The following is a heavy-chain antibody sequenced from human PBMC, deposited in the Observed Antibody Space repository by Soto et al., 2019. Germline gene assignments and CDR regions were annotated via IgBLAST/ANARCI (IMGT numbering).Heavy chain of an antibody. CDR1: GDSISTSSSYY. Sequence: LSLTCTVSGDSISTSSSYYWGWIRQPPGKGLEWIANMYYSGSTYYNPSLKSRVTISLETSKNQFSLKLSSVTAADTAVYYCARIKIVGILTYYMDVWGKGTTVTVSS. CDR2: MYYSGST. CDR3: ARIKIVGILTYYMDV. J-gene: IGHJ6*03. D-gene: IGHD3-3*01. V-gene: IGHV4-39*01.